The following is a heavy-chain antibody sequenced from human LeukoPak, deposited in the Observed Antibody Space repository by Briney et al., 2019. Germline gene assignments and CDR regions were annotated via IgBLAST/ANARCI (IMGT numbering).Heavy chain of an antibody. CDR1: GYSISNSYH. Sequence: SETLSLTCTVSGYSISNSYHWAWIRQPPGKGLEWIGSIYHSGNTYYNPSFRSRVTMSVDTSKNQFSLKLSSVTAADTAVYYCAREPNYDFWTGFYTKVDYFDFWGQGTLVTVSS. V-gene: IGHV4-38-2*02. J-gene: IGHJ4*02. CDR3: AREPNYDFWTGFYTKVDYFDF. CDR2: IYHSGNT. D-gene: IGHD3-3*01.